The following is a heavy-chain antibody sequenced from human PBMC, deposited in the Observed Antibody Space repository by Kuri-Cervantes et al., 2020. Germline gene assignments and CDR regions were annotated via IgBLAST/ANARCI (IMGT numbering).Heavy chain of an antibody. V-gene: IGHV3-23*01. CDR3: TKDQRFYYESSGYYFDY. D-gene: IGHD3-22*01. CDR1: GFTLSEDS. J-gene: IGHJ4*02. CDR2: ISGSGGST. Sequence: GGSLRLSCEASGFTLSEDSIHWVRQAPGKGLEWVSGISGSGGSTYYADSVKGRFSISRDKSKYTVYLQMNSLRAEDTAVYYCTKDQRFYYESSGYYFDYWGQGTLVTVSS.